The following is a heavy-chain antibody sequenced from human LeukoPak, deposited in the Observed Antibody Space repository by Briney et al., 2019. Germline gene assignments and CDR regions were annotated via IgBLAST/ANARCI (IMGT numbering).Heavy chain of an antibody. V-gene: IGHV3-53*01. CDR3: ARGYCTGTNCLVDY. CDR2: MYSGGST. Sequence: GESLKISCAASGFTVSTNFMNWVRQAPGKGLEWVSIMYSGGSTYYADSVKGRFTISRDDSKNTVCLQMNSLRADDTAMYYCARGYCTGTNCLVDYWGQGTLVTVSS. D-gene: IGHD2-8*02. J-gene: IGHJ4*02. CDR1: GFTVSTNF.